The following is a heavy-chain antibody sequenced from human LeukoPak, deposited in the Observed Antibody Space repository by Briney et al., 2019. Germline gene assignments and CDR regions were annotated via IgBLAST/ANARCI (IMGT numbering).Heavy chain of an antibody. CDR2: INSDGSST. D-gene: IGHD4-17*01. CDR3: AVTVTGGIDY. J-gene: IGHJ4*02. Sequence: GGSLRLSCTASGLTFSDHYMTWIRQAPGKGLVWVSRINSDGSSTTYADSVKGRFTISRGNAKNTLYLQMSSLRAEDTAVYYCAVTVTGGIDYWGQGTLVTVSS. CDR1: GLTFSDHY. V-gene: IGHV3-74*01.